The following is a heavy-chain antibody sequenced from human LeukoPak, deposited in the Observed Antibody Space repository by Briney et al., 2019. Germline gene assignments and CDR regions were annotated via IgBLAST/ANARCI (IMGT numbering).Heavy chain of an antibody. V-gene: IGHV3-30*04. D-gene: IGHD3-22*01. CDR2: ISYDGSEK. CDR1: RFTFNSYT. Sequence: GRSLRLSCVASRFTFNSYTMHWVRQAPGKGLEWVALISYDGSEKNYADSVKGRFTVSRGNSKNTLYLQMDSLRAEDTAVYYCAREDYDSSGYYYVEGSWFDPWGQGTLVTVSS. J-gene: IGHJ5*02. CDR3: AREDYDSSGYYYVEGSWFDP.